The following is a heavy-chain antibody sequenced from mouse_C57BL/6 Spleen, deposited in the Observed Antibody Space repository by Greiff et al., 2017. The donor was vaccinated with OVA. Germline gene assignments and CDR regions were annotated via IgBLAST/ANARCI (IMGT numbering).Heavy chain of an antibody. CDR2: IDPENGDT. D-gene: IGHD2-2*01. CDR3: TGGYPFAY. J-gene: IGHJ3*01. V-gene: IGHV14-4*01. Sequence: VHVKQSGAELVRPGASVKLSCTASGFNIKDDYMHWVKQRPEQGLEWIGWIDPENGDTEYASKFQGKATITADTSSNTAYLQLSSLTSEDTAVYYCTGGYPFAYWGQGTLVTVSA. CDR1: GFNIKDDY.